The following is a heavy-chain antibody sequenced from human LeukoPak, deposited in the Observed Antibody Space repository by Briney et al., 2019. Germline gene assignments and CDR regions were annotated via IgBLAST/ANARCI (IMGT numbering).Heavy chain of an antibody. J-gene: IGHJ4*02. D-gene: IGHD1-26*01. Sequence: PSETLSLTCTVSGGSISSYYWSWIRQPPGKGLEWIGYIYYSGSTNYNPSLKSRVTISVDTSKNQFSLKLSSVTAADTAVYYCARGATGSYYFGPVEFDYWGQGTLVTVSS. V-gene: IGHV4-59*08. CDR2: IYYSGST. CDR3: ARGATGSYYFGPVEFDY. CDR1: GGSISSYY.